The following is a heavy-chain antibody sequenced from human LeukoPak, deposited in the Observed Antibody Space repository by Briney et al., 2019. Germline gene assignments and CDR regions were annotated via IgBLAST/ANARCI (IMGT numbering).Heavy chain of an antibody. D-gene: IGHD3-22*01. CDR1: GGTFSSYA. V-gene: IGHV1-69*04. CDR2: IIPIFGIA. Sequence: ASVTVSCKASGGTFSSYAISWVRQAPGQGLEWMGRIIPIFGIANYAQKFQGRVTITADKSTSTAYMELSSLRSEDTAVYYCARERGYDLDYWGQGTLVTVSS. CDR3: ARERGYDLDY. J-gene: IGHJ4*02.